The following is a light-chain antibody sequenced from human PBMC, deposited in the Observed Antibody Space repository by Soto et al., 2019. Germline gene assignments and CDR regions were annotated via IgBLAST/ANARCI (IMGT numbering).Light chain of an antibody. CDR2: GAS. V-gene: IGKV3-20*01. CDR3: QQYGSSHMYT. Sequence: EIVLTQSPGTLSLSPGERATLSCRASQSVSSSYLAWYQQKPGQAPRLLIYGASSRATGIPDRFSGSGPGADFTLTISRLEPEDFAVYYCQQYGSSHMYTFGQGTKLEIK. CDR1: QSVSSSY. J-gene: IGKJ2*01.